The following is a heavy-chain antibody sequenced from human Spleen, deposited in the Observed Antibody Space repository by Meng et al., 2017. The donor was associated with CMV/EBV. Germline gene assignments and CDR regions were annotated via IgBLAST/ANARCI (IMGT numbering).Heavy chain of an antibody. CDR2: IYYSGST. CDR3: ARNVPGTSAYYD. Sequence: GQLQESGPGLVQPSATLSLACAVSGYSISSTNWWGWIRQPPGKGLEWIGYIYYSGSTSYNPSLKSRVTMSVDTSKNQFSLNLNSVTAVDTAVYYCARNVPGTSAYYDWGQGTLVTVSS. J-gene: IGHJ4*02. D-gene: IGHD3-22*01. V-gene: IGHV4-28*01. CDR1: GYSISSTNW.